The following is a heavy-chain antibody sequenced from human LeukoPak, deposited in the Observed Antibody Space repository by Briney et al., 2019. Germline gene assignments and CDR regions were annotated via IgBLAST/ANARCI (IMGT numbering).Heavy chain of an antibody. V-gene: IGHV4-39*07. CDR1: GGSISSSSYF. Sequence: SETLSLTCTVSGGSISSSSYFWGWIRQPPGKGLEWIGSIYYSGSTYYNPSLKSRVTISVDTSKNQFSLKLSSVTAADTAVYYCARDGYSSSWAFDYWGQGTLVTVSS. CDR3: ARDGYSSSWAFDY. CDR2: IYYSGST. D-gene: IGHD6-13*01. J-gene: IGHJ4*02.